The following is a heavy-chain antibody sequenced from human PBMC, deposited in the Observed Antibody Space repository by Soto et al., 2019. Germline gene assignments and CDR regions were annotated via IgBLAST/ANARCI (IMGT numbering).Heavy chain of an antibody. CDR2: IYYSGST. CDR1: GGSVSSSVHY. Sequence: SETLSLTXAVSGGSVSSSVHYWSWIRQPPGKGLEWIGNIYYSGSTNYNPSLKSRVTISVDTSKNQFSLKLSSVTAADTAVYYCARDMRGSRTSRPWNYYGLDVWGQGTTVTVSS. CDR3: ARDMRGSRTSRPWNYYGLDV. V-gene: IGHV4-61*08. D-gene: IGHD2-2*01. J-gene: IGHJ6*02.